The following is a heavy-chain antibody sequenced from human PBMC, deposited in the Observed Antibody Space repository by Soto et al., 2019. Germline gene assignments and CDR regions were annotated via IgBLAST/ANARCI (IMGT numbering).Heavy chain of an antibody. CDR2: IYPGDSDT. V-gene: IGHV5-51*01. CDR1: GYSFTSYW. J-gene: IGHJ6*02. Sequence: GESLKISCKGSGYSFTSYWIGWVRQMPGKGLEWMGIIYPGDSDTRYSPSFQGQVTISADKSISTAYLQWSSLKASDTAMYYFARHSHITVVRGPDWDYYGMDVWGQGTTVTVSS. CDR3: ARHSHITVVRGPDWDYYGMDV. D-gene: IGHD3-10*01.